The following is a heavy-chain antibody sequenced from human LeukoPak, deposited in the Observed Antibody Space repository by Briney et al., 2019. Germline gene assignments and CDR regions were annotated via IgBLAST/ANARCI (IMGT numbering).Heavy chain of an antibody. CDR2: INHSGST. D-gene: IGHD1-1*01. J-gene: IGHJ3*02. V-gene: IGHV4-34*01. CDR1: GGSFSGYY. CDR3: ARRTTGTHADAFDI. Sequence: SETLSLTCAVYGGSFSGYYWSWVRQPPGKGLEWSGEINHSGSTNYNPSLKSRVTISVDTSKNQFSLKLSSVTAADTAVYYCARRTTGTHADAFDIWGQGTVVTVSS.